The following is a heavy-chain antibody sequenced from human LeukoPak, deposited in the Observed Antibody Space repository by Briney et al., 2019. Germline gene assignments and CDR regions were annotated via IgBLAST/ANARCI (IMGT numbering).Heavy chain of an antibody. CDR1: GFTFSTFA. V-gene: IGHV3-23*01. CDR3: ATYRQVLLPFES. J-gene: IGHJ4*02. Sequence: GGSLRLSCAASGFTFSTFAMIWVRQPPGKGLEWVSSIFPSGGEIHYADSVRGRFTISRDNSKSTLSLQMNSLRAEDTAIYYCATYRQVLLPFESWGQGILVTVSS. D-gene: IGHD2-8*02. CDR2: IFPSGGEI.